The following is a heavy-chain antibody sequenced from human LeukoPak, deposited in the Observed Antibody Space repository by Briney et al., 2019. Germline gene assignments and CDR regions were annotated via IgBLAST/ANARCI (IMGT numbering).Heavy chain of an antibody. CDR3: ARLARDGYKWSAFDV. Sequence: GGSLRLSCAASGFTLSSYEMNWVRQAPGKGLEWVSYMTTSGTTINYADSVKGRFTISRDNAKSSLYMQMNSLRAEDTAVYYCARLARDGYKWSAFDVWGQGTMVTVSS. CDR1: GFTLSSYE. V-gene: IGHV3-48*03. J-gene: IGHJ3*01. CDR2: MTTSGTTI. D-gene: IGHD5-24*01.